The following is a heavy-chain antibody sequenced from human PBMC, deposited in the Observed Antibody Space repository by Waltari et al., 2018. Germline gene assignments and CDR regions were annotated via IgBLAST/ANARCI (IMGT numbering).Heavy chain of an antibody. CDR1: GFTFSSYW. J-gene: IGHJ3*02. D-gene: IGHD1-1*01. V-gene: IGHV3-7*01. CDR2: IKQDGSEK. CDR3: AAGFTTRPFDAFDI. Sequence: EVQLVESGGGLVQPGGSLRLSCAASGFTFSSYWMSWVRQAPGKGLEWVANIKQDGSEKYYVDSVKSRFTISRDNAKNSLYLQMNSLRAEDTAVYYCAAGFTTRPFDAFDIWGQGTMVTVSS.